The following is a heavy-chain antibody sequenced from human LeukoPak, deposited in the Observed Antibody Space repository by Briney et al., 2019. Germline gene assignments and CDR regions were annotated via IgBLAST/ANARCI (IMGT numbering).Heavy chain of an antibody. CDR2: IYPGDSHT. V-gene: IGHV5-51*01. CDR1: GYSFTSYW. CDR3: AKSDSSDFPEPFDY. J-gene: IGHJ4*02. D-gene: IGHD3-22*01. Sequence: GESLKISCKGSGYSFTSYWIGWVRQMPGKGLEGMGIIYPGDSHTIYPPSFQGQDPISADKYIRAAYLQWSSLKASHTGMYFCAKSDSSDFPEPFDYWGQGTLVTVSS.